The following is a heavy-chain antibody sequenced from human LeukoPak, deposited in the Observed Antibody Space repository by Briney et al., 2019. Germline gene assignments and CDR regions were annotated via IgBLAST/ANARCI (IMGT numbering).Heavy chain of an antibody. V-gene: IGHV4-59*11. CDR3: ARYCRSSSCYASFDC. CDR1: GGSISSHY. CDR2: IHYSGNT. Sequence: SETLSLTCTVSGGSISSHYWSWIRQPPGKGLEYIGYIHYSGNTNYNPSLKSRGTISVDTSKNQFSLKLSSVTDADTAVYYCARYCRSSSCYASFDCWGQGTLVTVSS. J-gene: IGHJ4*02. D-gene: IGHD2-2*01.